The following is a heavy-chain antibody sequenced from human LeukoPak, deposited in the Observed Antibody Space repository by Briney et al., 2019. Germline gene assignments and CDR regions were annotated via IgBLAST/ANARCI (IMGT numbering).Heavy chain of an antibody. CDR2: IKQDGSET. CDR3: ARDFWGAYRVDYFDY. J-gene: IGHJ4*02. CDR1: GFIFRNYW. D-gene: IGHD3-3*01. Sequence: GGSLRLSCAASGFIFRNYWMSWVRRAPGKGLEWVANIKQDGSETYYVDSVRGRFTISRDNAEKSLYLQMNSLRVEDTAVYYCARDFWGAYRVDYFDYWGQGTLDTVSS. V-gene: IGHV3-7*01.